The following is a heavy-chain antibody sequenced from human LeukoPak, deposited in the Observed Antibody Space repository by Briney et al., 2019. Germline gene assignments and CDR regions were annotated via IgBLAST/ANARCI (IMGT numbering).Heavy chain of an antibody. V-gene: IGHV3-13*01. CDR1: GFTFSSYD. D-gene: IGHD3-10*01. CDR2: IGTAGDT. J-gene: IGHJ5*02. Sequence: GGSLRLSCAASGFTFSSYDMHWVRQATGKGLEWVSAIGTAGDTYYPGSVKGRFTISRENAKNSLYLQMNSLRAEDTAVYYCARPLMYYYGSETYFWFDPWGQGTLVTVSS. CDR3: ARPLMYYYGSETYFWFDP.